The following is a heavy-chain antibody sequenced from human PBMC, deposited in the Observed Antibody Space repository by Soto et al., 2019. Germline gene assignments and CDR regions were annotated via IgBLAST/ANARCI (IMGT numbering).Heavy chain of an antibody. Sequence: ASVKVSCKASGYTFTSYYMHWVRQAPGQGLELMGIINPIGGSTSYAQKFQGRVTMTRDTSTSTVYMELSSLRSEDTAVYYCARATMPFHGSGSSSALRDYWGQGTLVTVSS. CDR1: GYTFTSYY. J-gene: IGHJ4*02. CDR3: ARATMPFHGSGSSSALRDY. D-gene: IGHD3-10*01. V-gene: IGHV1-46*01. CDR2: INPIGGST.